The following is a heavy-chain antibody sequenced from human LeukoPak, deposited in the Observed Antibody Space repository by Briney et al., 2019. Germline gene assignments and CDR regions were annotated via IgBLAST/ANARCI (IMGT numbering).Heavy chain of an antibody. CDR2: ISGSGGST. CDR1: GFTFSSYA. CDR3: ATSCYQRFDYYSYYYMDV. V-gene: IGHV3-23*01. Sequence: TGGSLRLSCAASGFTFSSYAMSWVRQAPGKGLEWVSAISGSGGSTYYADSVKGRFTISRDNSKNTLYLQMNSLRAEDTAVYYCATSCYQRFDYYSYYYMDVWGKGTTVTVSS. J-gene: IGHJ6*03. D-gene: IGHD2-2*01.